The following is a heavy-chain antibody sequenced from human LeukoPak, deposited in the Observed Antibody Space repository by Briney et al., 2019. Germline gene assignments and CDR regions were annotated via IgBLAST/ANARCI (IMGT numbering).Heavy chain of an antibody. V-gene: IGHV4-39*07. Sequence: KTSETLSLTCTVSGGSISSSSYYWGWIRQPPGKGLEWIGSIYYSGSTYYNPSLKSRVTISVDTSKNQFSLKLSSVTPEDTAVYYCAGSGSFGWFDPWGQGTLVTVSS. CDR3: AGSGSFGWFDP. CDR1: GGSISSSSYY. J-gene: IGHJ5*02. D-gene: IGHD3-10*01. CDR2: IYYSGST.